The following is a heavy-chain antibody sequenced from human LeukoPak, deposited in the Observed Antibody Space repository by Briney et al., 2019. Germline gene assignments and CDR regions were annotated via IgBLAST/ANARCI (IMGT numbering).Heavy chain of an antibody. D-gene: IGHD5-18*01. CDR3: ARQAGSAYSYANDAFDI. CDR1: GYSFTSYW. CDR2: IYPGDSGT. J-gene: IGHJ3*02. V-gene: IGHV5-51*01. Sequence: GESLKISCKGSGYSFTSYWIGWVRQMPGKGLEWMGIIYPGDSGTRYSPSFQGQVTISVDKSISTAYLQWSSLKASDTAMYYCARQAGSAYSYANDAFDIWGQGTMVTVSS.